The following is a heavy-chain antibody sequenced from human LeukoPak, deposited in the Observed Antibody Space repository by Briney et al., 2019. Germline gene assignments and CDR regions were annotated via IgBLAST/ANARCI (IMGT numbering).Heavy chain of an antibody. CDR3: ARGVYGDYLFDY. CDR2: INPNSGGT. V-gene: IGHV1-2*02. J-gene: IGHJ4*02. CDR1: GYTFTGYY. D-gene: IGHD4-17*01. Sequence: ASVKVSCKASGYTFTGYYMHWVRQAPGQGLEWVGWINPNSGGTNYAQKFQGRVTMTRDTSISTAYMELSRLRSDDTAVYYCARGVYGDYLFDYWGQGTLVTVSS.